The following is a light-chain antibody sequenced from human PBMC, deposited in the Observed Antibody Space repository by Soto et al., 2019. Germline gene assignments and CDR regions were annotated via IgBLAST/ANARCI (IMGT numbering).Light chain of an antibody. J-gene: IGLJ1*01. V-gene: IGLV1-51*01. Sequence: QSMLTQPPSVSAAPGQEVTISCSGSSSNIGGNSVSWYQQLPGTAPKLLIYDDNKRPSGIPDQFSGSKSGTSATLGITGFQTGDEADYYCGSWDSSLSAYVFGTGTKVTVL. CDR2: DDN. CDR1: SSNIGGNS. CDR3: GSWDSSLSAYV.